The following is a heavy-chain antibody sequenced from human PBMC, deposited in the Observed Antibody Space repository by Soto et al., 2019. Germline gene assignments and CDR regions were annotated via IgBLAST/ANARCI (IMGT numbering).Heavy chain of an antibody. Sequence: VGSLSLSCASSVFTFRNFAMTCVRHSPGKWLEWVSGISGSGRMTYYAHSVKGHFTISRDNSKNTLYLQMNSLRAEDTAVYYCAKDAGESVNEQIPGDSWGQGTVVTVSS. D-gene: IGHD1-1*01. J-gene: IGHJ4*02. CDR1: VFTFRNFA. V-gene: IGHV3-23*01. CDR3: AKDAGESVNEQIPGDS. CDR2: ISGSGRMT.